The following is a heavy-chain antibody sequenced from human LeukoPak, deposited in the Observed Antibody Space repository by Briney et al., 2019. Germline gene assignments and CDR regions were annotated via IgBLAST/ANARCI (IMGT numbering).Heavy chain of an antibody. CDR3: ARFGGSGSYYNVIDWLDP. CDR1: GYTFTGYY. D-gene: IGHD3-10*01. Sequence: ASVKVSCKASGYTFTGYYMHWVRQAPGQGLEWMGWINPNSGGTNYAQKFQGRVTMTRDTSISTAYMELSRLRSDDTAVYYCARFGGSGSYYNVIDWLDPWGQGTLVTVSS. CDR2: INPNSGGT. V-gene: IGHV1-2*02. J-gene: IGHJ5*02.